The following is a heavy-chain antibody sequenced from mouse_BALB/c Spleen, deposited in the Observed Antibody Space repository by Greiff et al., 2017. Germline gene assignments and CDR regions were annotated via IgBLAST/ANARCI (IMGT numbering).Heavy chain of an antibody. CDR1: GYTFTDYA. Sequence: VQLQQSGAELVRPGVSVKISCKGSGYTFTDYAMHWVKQSHAKSLEWIGVISTYYGDASYNQKFKGKATMTVDKSSSTAYMELARLTSEDSAIYYCARDGPRYFDYWGQGTTLTVSS. V-gene: IGHV1S137*01. D-gene: IGHD2-3*01. J-gene: IGHJ2*01. CDR2: ISTYYGDA. CDR3: ARDGPRYFDY.